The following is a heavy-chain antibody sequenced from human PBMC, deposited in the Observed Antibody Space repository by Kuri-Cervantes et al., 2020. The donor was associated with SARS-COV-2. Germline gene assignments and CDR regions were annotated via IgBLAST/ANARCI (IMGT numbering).Heavy chain of an antibody. V-gene: IGHV3-48*03. D-gene: IGHD2-21*02. J-gene: IGHJ6*02. CDR1: GFTFSSYE. CDR3: ARDSKSRLAVVTARYYYGMDV. Sequence: GGSLRLSCAASGFTFSSYEMNWVRQAPGKGLEWVSYISSSGSTIYYADSVKGRFTISRDNAKNSLYLQMNSLRAEDTAVYYCARDSKSRLAVVTARYYYGMDVWGQGTTVTVSS. CDR2: ISSSGSTI.